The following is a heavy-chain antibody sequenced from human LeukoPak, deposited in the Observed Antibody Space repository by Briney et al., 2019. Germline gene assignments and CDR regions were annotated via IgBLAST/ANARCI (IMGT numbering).Heavy chain of an antibody. CDR3: ARGDTIFEVVPLDY. V-gene: IGHV1-8*03. Sequence: ASVKVSCKASGYTFTSYDINWVRQATGQGLEWMGWVNPNSGNTGYAQKFQGRVTITRNTSIRTTYMELSSLRSEDTAVYYCARGDTIFEVVPLDYWGQGTLVTVSS. CDR1: GYTFTSYD. D-gene: IGHD3-3*01. CDR2: VNPNSGNT. J-gene: IGHJ4*02.